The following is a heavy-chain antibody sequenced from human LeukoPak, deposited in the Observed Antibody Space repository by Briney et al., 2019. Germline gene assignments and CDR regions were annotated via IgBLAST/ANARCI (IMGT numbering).Heavy chain of an antibody. J-gene: IGHJ1*01. V-gene: IGHV4-34*01. CDR2: ITHSGNT. Sequence: SETLSLTCAVYGGSFTGYYWAWIRHVPGKGLEWIGEITHSGNTNYNPSFKSRVTLVVDMSKRQISLSLNSVTAADTAVYFCARRPAPTGLRGYFQYWGQGSMVTVSS. CDR1: GGSFTGYY. D-gene: IGHD3-3*01. CDR3: ARRPAPTGLRGYFQY.